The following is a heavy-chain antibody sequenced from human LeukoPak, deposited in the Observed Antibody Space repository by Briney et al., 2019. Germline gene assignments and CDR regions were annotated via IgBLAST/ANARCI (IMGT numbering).Heavy chain of an antibody. CDR2: ISTYNGYA. CDR1: GYTFNSYG. J-gene: IGHJ6*04. CDR3: ARNSSDWYGYMDV. Sequence: APVKVSCKASGYTFNSYGISWVRQAPGQGLEWMGWISTYNGYANYAQRLQGRVTMTTESSTSTAYMELRSLRSDDTAVYYCARNSSDWYGYMDVWGKGTTVTVSS. V-gene: IGHV1-18*01. D-gene: IGHD6-19*01.